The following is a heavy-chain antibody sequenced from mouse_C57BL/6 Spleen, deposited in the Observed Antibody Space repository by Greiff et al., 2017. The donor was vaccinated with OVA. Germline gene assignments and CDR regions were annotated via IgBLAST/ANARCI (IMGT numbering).Heavy chain of an antibody. CDR2: IWSGGST. D-gene: IGHD1-1*01. J-gene: IGHJ4*01. Sequence: VPLQQSGPGLVQPSQSLSITCTVSGFSLTSYGVHWVRHSPGKGLAWLGVIWSGGSTDYNAAFISRLSISKDNSKSQVFFKMNSLQADDTAIYYCARNTTVVANYYAMDYWGQGTSVTVSS. V-gene: IGHV2-2*01. CDR3: ARNTTVVANYYAMDY. CDR1: GFSLTSYG.